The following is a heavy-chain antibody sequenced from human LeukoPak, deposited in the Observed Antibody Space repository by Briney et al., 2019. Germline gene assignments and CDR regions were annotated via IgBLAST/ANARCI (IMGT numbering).Heavy chain of an antibody. V-gene: IGHV3-48*01. D-gene: IGHD2-21*01. CDR1: GFTFSSYS. J-gene: IGHJ4*02. Sequence: GGSLRLSCAASGFTFSSYSMNWVRQAPGKGLEWVSYISSSGSTIYYADSVKGRFTISRDNAKNSLYLQMNSLRAEDTAVYYCARGRVNVVAFDYWGQGTLVTVSS. CDR2: ISSSGSTI. CDR3: ARGRVNVVAFDY.